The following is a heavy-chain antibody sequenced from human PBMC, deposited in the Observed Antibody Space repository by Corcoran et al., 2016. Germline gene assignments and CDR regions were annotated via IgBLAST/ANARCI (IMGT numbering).Heavy chain of an antibody. D-gene: IGHD3-10*01. V-gene: IGHV1-18*01. CDR3: ARDLLRYGSGSYIYYYYGMDV. Sequence: QVQLVQSGAEVKKPGASVKVSCKASGYTFTSYGISWVRQAPGQGLEWMGWISAYNGNTNYAQKPQGRVTMTTDTSTSTAYMELRRLSSDDTAVYYCARDLLRYGSGSYIYYYYGMDVWGQGTTVTVSS. J-gene: IGHJ6*02. CDR2: ISAYNGNT. CDR1: GYTFTSYG.